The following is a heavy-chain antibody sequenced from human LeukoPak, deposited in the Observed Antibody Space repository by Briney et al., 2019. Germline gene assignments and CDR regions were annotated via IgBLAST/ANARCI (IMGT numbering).Heavy chain of an antibody. CDR1: GFTVSSNY. CDR2: IYSGGST. D-gene: IGHD3-16*02. J-gene: IGHJ6*03. Sequence: GGSLRLSCAASGFTVSSNYMSWVRQAPGKGLEWVSVIYSGGSTYYADSVKGRFTISRDNSKNTLYLQMNSLRAEDTAVYYCARLDYVWGSYRLLNYYMDVWGKGTTVSISS. CDR3: ARLDYVWGSYRLLNYYMDV. V-gene: IGHV3-66*01.